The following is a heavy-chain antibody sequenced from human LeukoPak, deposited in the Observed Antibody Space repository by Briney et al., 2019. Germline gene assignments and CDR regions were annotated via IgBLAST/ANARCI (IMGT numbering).Heavy chain of an antibody. CDR3: ARVSGSTYYYGSGSYRKYYFDY. V-gene: IGHV4-4*02. D-gene: IGHD3-10*01. CDR2: IYHSGST. Sequence: PSETLSLTCAVSGGSISSSNWWSWVRQPPGKGLEWIGEIYHSGSTNYNLSLKSRVTISVDKSKNQFSLKLSSVTAADTAVYYCARVSGSTYYYGSGSYRKYYFDYWGRGTLVTVSS. J-gene: IGHJ4*02. CDR1: GGSISSSNW.